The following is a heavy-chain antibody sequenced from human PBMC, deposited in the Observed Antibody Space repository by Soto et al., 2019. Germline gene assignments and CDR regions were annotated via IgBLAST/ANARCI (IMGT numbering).Heavy chain of an antibody. J-gene: IGHJ4*02. Sequence: EVQLVETGGGLIQPGGSLRLSCAASGFTVSSNYMSWVRQAPGKGLEWVSVIYSGGSTYYADSVKGRFTISRDNSKNTLYLQMSSLRAEDTAVYYCASPFYGSGSHDSLGYWGQGTLVTVSS. CDR2: IYSGGST. D-gene: IGHD3-10*01. V-gene: IGHV3-53*02. CDR1: GFTVSSNY. CDR3: ASPFYGSGSHDSLGY.